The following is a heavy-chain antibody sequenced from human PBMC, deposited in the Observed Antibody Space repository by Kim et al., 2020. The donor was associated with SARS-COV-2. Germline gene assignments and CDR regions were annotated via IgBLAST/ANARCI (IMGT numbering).Heavy chain of an antibody. CDR2: INAGNGNT. CDR3: ARVRREITIFGVAPPRGFDY. J-gene: IGHJ4*02. D-gene: IGHD3-3*01. V-gene: IGHV1-3*01. CDR1: GYTFTSYA. Sequence: ASVKVSCKASGYTFTSYAMHWVRQAPGQRLEWMGWINAGNGNTKSSQKFQVRVTITRDTSASTAYMELSSLRSEDTAVYYCARVRREITIFGVAPPRGFDYWGQGALVTVSS.